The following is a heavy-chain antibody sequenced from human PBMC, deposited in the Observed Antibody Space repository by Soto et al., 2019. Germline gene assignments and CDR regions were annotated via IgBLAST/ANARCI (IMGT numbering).Heavy chain of an antibody. CDR3: VRKNPGTRPFDY. CDR2: IGTDSNT. CDR1: GFTFDTYG. Sequence: PGGSLRLSCAASGFTFDTYGMNWVGQAPGKGLAWVSAIGTDSNTYYADSVKGRFAISRDNSRTTLYLQMNSLRAEDTALYYCVRKNPGTRPFDYWGQGTLVTVSS. J-gene: IGHJ4*01. V-gene: IGHV3-23*01.